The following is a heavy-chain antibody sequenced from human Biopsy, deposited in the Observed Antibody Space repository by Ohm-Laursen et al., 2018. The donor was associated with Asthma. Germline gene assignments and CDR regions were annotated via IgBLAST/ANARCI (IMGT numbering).Heavy chain of an antibody. V-gene: IGHV1-24*01. CDR2: HDHEEGGT. J-gene: IGHJ4*02. CDR3: ASDFPKDYVRYNFQF. Sequence: ASVTASCKISGYSLTDSSMHWVRQAPGQGLEWMGGHDHEEGGTVNARRFQGRVTMTEDTSTDTAYMELSSLSSDDTAVYYCASDFPKDYVRYNFQFWGQGTLVTVSS. D-gene: IGHD4-17*01. CDR1: GYSLTDSS.